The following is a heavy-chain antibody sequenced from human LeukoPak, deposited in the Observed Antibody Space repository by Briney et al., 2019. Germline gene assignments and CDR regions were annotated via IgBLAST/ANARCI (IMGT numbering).Heavy chain of an antibody. CDR3: ARDLGQYYDTSDNWFDP. Sequence: GGSLRLSCAASGFTFSKYWMHWVRQAPGKGLGWVSRINSDGINTSYADSVKGRFTISRDNAKNTLNLHMNSLRAEDTAVYYCARDLGQYYDTSDNWFDPWGQGTLVTVSS. D-gene: IGHD3-22*01. CDR1: GFTFSKYW. J-gene: IGHJ5*02. V-gene: IGHV3-74*01. CDR2: INSDGINT.